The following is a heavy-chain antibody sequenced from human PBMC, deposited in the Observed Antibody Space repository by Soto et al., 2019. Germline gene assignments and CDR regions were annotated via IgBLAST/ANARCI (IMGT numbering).Heavy chain of an antibody. D-gene: IGHD3-22*01. J-gene: IGHJ4*02. Sequence: GGSLRLSCVATGLPFRDAWLSWVRQAPGKGLEWVGLIKSRADGGTTEYVAPVKGRFTISRDDSKNTFYLQMNSLTIEDTAVYYCNGGYDTDHWGQGTLVTVSS. V-gene: IGHV3-15*01. CDR2: IKSRADGGTT. CDR1: GLPFRDAW. CDR3: NGGYDTDH.